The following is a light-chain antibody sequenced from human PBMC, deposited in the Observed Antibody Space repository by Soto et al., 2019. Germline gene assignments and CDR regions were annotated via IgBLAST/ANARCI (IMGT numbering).Light chain of an antibody. Sequence: DIQITQSPSTLSGSVGDRVTITCRASQTISSWLAWYQQKPGKAPKLLIYKASTLKSGVPSRFSGSGSGTEFTLTISSLQPDDFAPYYCQLYNSYSEAFGQGTKVDIK. CDR2: KAS. V-gene: IGKV1-5*03. J-gene: IGKJ1*01. CDR3: QLYNSYSEA. CDR1: QTISSW.